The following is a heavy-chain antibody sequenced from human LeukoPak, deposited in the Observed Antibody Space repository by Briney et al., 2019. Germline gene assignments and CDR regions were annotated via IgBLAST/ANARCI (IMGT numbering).Heavy chain of an antibody. J-gene: IGHJ4*02. CDR3: AREGAWGYDWGMDY. CDR2: ISSSSSYI. Sequence: GGSLRLSCAASGFTFSDYYMSWIRQAPGKGLEWVSYISSSSSYIYYADSVKGRFTISRDNAKNSLYLQMNSLRAEDTAVYYCAREGAWGYDWGMDYWGQGTLVTVSS. D-gene: IGHD3-16*01. V-gene: IGHV3-11*06. CDR1: GFTFSDYY.